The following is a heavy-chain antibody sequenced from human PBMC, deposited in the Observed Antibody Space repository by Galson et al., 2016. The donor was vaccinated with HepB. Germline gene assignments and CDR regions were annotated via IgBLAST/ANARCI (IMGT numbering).Heavy chain of an antibody. Sequence: SLRLSCAASGFSFSSYSMTWVRQAPGKGLEWVSSVSSSSRYIYYADSVKGRFTISRDNAKKSLYLQMNSLRAEDTAVYYCARGAYWGQGTLVNVSP. J-gene: IGHJ4*02. D-gene: IGHD1-26*01. CDR2: VSSSSRYI. V-gene: IGHV3-21*01. CDR1: GFSFSSYS. CDR3: ARGAY.